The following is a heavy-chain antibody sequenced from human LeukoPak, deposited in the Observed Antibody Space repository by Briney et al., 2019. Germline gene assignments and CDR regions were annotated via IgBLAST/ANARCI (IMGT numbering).Heavy chain of an antibody. D-gene: IGHD2-2*01. CDR3: TRGRGCSSMSCYPDY. Sequence: GRCLRLSCAPAAFSFSSHSINSVRHPPGDGLGWVSSIRPSSIYISYADSLKGRFTISRDNAKNSLYLQMNSLRAEDTAVYYCTRGRGCSSMSCYPDYWGQGTLVTVSS. V-gene: IGHV3-21*01. CDR2: IRPSSIYI. CDR1: AFSFSSHS. J-gene: IGHJ4*02.